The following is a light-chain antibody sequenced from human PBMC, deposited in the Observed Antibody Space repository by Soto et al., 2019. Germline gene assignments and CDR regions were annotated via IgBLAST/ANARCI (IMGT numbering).Light chain of an antibody. Sequence: EIVMTQSPATLSVSPGERATLSCRASQSVSSNLAWYQQKPGQAPRLLIYGASTRATGIPARFSGSGSGTELTLTISSLPSEDFAVYYCQQYNNWPPTFGQGTKVEIK. V-gene: IGKV3-15*01. CDR2: GAS. CDR3: QQYNNWPPT. J-gene: IGKJ1*01. CDR1: QSVSSN.